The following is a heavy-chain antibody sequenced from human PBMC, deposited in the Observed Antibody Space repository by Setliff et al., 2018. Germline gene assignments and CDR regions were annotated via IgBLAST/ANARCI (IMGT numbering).Heavy chain of an antibody. CDR2: IYPGDSDI. V-gene: IGHV5-51*01. Sequence: GESLKIPCEGFGYSFTNYWIAWVRQMPGKGLAWMGIIYPGDSDIRYSPSFQGQVTFSVDKSINTAYLQWSSLKASDTAMYYCARHGEILENCHSNSCSRGSWFDPWGRGTLVTVSS. CDR1: GYSFTNYW. D-gene: IGHD2-2*01. CDR3: ARHGEILENCHSNSCSRGSWFDP. J-gene: IGHJ5*02.